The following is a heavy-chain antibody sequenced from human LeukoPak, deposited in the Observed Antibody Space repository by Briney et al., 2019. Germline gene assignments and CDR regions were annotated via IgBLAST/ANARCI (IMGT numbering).Heavy chain of an antibody. D-gene: IGHD2/OR15-2a*01. V-gene: IGHV3-23*01. CDR1: GLSFSSNT. Sequence: GGSLRLSCAGSGLSFSSNTMSWVRQAPGRGLEWVSAISNNGGRTDYADSVKGRFTMSRDKSKSTMSLHLDSLRAEDAAVYYCARDEDTSALSEYWGQGTLVAVSS. CDR3: ARDEDTSALSEY. J-gene: IGHJ4*02. CDR2: ISNNGGRT.